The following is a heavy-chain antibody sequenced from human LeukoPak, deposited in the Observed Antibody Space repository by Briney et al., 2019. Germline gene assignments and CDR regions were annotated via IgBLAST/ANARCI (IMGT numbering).Heavy chain of an antibody. D-gene: IGHD2-8*01. CDR1: GGTFSSYA. CDR3: ASGPSGYCTNGVCYYFDY. V-gene: IGHV1-69*01. CDR2: IIPIFGTA. J-gene: IGHJ4*02. Sequence: ASVKVSCKASGGTFSSYAISWVRQAPGQGLELMGGIIPIFGTANYAQKFQGRVTITADESTSTAYMELSSLRSEDTAVYYCASGPSGYCTNGVCYYFDYWGQGTLVTVSS.